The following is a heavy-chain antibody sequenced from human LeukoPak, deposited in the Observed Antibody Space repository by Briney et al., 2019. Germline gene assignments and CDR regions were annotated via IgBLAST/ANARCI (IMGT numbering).Heavy chain of an antibody. V-gene: IGHV4-4*07. CDR2: IYTSGST. J-gene: IGHJ4*02. CDR1: GGSISSYY. CDR3: ARDRGCSSTSCYAGGTFDY. D-gene: IGHD2-2*01. Sequence: SETLSLTCTVSGGSISSYYWSWIRQPAGKGLEWIGRIYTSGSTNYNPSLKSRVTMSVDTSKNQFSLKLSSVTAADTAVYYCARDRGCSSTSCYAGGTFDYWGQGTLVTVSS.